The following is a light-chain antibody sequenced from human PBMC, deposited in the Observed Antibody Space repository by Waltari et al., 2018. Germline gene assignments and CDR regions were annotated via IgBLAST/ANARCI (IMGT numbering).Light chain of an antibody. CDR1: SRDVGGYNF. CDR2: DVS. J-gene: IGLJ1*01. Sequence: QSALTQPRSVSGSPGQSVTISCTGTSRDVGGYNFVSWYQHLPGKAPKLIIYDVSERPSGVPDRFSGSKSGNTASLTISGLQAEDEADYYCCSYAGSRTLGVFGTGTKVTVL. CDR3: CSYAGSRTLGV. V-gene: IGLV2-11*01.